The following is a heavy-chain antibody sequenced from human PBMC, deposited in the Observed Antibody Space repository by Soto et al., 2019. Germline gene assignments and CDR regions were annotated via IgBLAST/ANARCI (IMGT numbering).Heavy chain of an antibody. Sequence: PGGSLRLSCAASGFTFSSYAMSWVRQAPGKGLEWVSAISGSGGSTYYADSVKGRFTISRDNSKNTLYLQMNSLRAEDTAVYYCAKDGRYCSSTSCLYYFDYWGQGTLVTVSS. CDR2: ISGSGGST. D-gene: IGHD2-2*01. V-gene: IGHV3-23*01. CDR1: GFTFSSYA. CDR3: AKDGRYCSSTSCLYYFDY. J-gene: IGHJ4*02.